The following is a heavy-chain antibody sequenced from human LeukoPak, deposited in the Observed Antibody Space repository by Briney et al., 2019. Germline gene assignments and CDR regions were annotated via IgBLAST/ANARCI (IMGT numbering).Heavy chain of an antibody. Sequence: SETLSLTCTVSGGSISSYYWSWIRQPPGKGLEWVGYIYYSGITDYNPSLRSRVTISVDTSKNQFSLKLSSVTAADTAVYYCAREDYCGGGSCYSGYFQHWGQGTLVTVSS. V-gene: IGHV4-59*01. D-gene: IGHD2-15*01. J-gene: IGHJ1*01. CDR3: AREDYCGGGSCYSGYFQH. CDR1: GGSISSYY. CDR2: IYYSGIT.